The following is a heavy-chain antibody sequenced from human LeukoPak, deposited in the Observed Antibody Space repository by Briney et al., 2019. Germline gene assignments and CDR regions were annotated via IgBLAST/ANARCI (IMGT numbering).Heavy chain of an antibody. D-gene: IGHD6-13*01. CDR3: ARDRGIAAGGTFDY. Sequence: SETLSLTCTVSGGSFSTYYWSWIRQPPGKGLEWIGYIYYSGNTDYNPSLKSRVTISLETSKNHFSLKLSSVTAADTAAYYCARDRGIAAGGTFDYWGQGTLVTVSS. CDR2: IYYSGNT. CDR1: GGSFSTYY. J-gene: IGHJ4*02. V-gene: IGHV4-59*01.